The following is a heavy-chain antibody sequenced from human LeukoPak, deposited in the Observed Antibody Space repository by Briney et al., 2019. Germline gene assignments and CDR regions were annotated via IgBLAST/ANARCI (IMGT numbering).Heavy chain of an antibody. V-gene: IGHV3-20*04. Sequence: PVGSLRLSCAASGFTFDDYGMSWVRQAPRKGLEWVSGINRNGGSTAYADAVKGRFTISRDNAKNSLYLQMNSLRAEDRALYYCAREAKLVVAADWYFDLWGRGTLVTVSS. J-gene: IGHJ2*01. CDR1: GFTFDDYG. CDR3: AREAKLVVAADWYFDL. D-gene: IGHD2-2*01. CDR2: INRNGGST.